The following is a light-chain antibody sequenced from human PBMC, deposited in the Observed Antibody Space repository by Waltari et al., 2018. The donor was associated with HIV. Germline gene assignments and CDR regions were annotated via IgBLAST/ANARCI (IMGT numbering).Light chain of an antibody. CDR3: ASYTRSGILL. Sequence: QSALPQPASVSGSPGKSITITCLGSSSDIGAYNSVSSYQQRPGQAPKLMIYEFSDRPSVSSNRFSGSKSGITASLTISGLQADDEADYYCASYTRSGILLFGGGTRLTVL. V-gene: IGLV2-14*01. CDR1: SSDIGAYNS. J-gene: IGLJ2*01. CDR2: EFS.